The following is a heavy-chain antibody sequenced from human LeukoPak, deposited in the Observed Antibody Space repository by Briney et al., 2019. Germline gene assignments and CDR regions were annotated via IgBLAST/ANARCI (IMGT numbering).Heavy chain of an antibody. Sequence: QPGGSLRLSCAASGFTFSSYAMSWVRQAPGRGLEWVSAISGSGGSTYYADSVKGRFTISRGNSKNTLYLQMNSLRAEDTAVYYCAKGYGSGPLGYWGQGTLVTVSS. CDR2: ISGSGGST. D-gene: IGHD3-10*01. V-gene: IGHV3-23*01. J-gene: IGHJ4*02. CDR1: GFTFSSYA. CDR3: AKGYGSGPLGY.